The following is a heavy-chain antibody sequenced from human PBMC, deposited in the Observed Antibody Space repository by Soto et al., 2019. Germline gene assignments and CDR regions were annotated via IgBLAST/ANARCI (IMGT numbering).Heavy chain of an antibody. J-gene: IGHJ4*02. CDR1: GYTFTSYA. CDR3: ARDAKIYDSSGPRV. V-gene: IGHV1-3*01. Sequence: GSSVKVSCKASGYTFTSYAMHWVRQAPGQRLEWMGWINAGNGNTKYSQKFQGRVTITRDTSASTAYMELSSLRSEDTAVYYCARDAKIYDSSGPRVWGQGTLVTVS. D-gene: IGHD3-22*01. CDR2: INAGNGNT.